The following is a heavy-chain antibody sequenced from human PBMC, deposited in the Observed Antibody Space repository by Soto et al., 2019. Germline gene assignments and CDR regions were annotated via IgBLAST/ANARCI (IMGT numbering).Heavy chain of an antibody. J-gene: IGHJ4*02. CDR2: ISYDGSNK. V-gene: IGHV3-30*18. D-gene: IGHD3-10*01. CDR1: GFTFSSYG. Sequence: QVQLVESGGGVVQPGRSLRLSCAASGFTFSSYGMHWVRQAPGKGLEWVAVISYDGSNKYYADSVKGRFTISRDNSKNTLYLQMNSLRAEDTAVYYCAKESITMVRGVIKPPLDYWGQGTLVTVSS. CDR3: AKESITMVRGVIKPPLDY.